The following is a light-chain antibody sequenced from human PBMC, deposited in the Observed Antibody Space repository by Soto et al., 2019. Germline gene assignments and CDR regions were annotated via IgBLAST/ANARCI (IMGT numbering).Light chain of an antibody. CDR3: QQYGSSPLT. CDR1: QSVTSNY. Sequence: DIVLTQSPVTLSLSPGERATLSCRASQSVTSNYLAWYQQRPGQAPRLLIYGASSRATGIPDKFIGSGSGSDFSLTISRLEPEDFAVYYCQQYGSSPLTFGGGTKVEIK. V-gene: IGKV3-20*01. CDR2: GAS. J-gene: IGKJ4*01.